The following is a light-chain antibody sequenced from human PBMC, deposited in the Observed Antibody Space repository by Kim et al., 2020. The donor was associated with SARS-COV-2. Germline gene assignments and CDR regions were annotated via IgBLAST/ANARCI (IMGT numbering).Light chain of an antibody. CDR3: QSYDSSLSGVV. Sequence: QRVTISGTGTSSNSGAGYDVHWYQQLPGTAPKLLIYGNSNRPSGVPDRFSGSKSGTSASLAITGLQAEDEADYYCQSYDSSLSGVVFGGGTKLTVL. J-gene: IGLJ2*01. V-gene: IGLV1-40*01. CDR2: GNS. CDR1: SSNSGAGYD.